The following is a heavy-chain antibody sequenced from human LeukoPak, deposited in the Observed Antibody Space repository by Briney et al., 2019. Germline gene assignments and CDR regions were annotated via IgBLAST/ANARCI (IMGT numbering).Heavy chain of an antibody. V-gene: IGHV4-31*03. CDR3: ARVDYYTSRTYLNWFDP. CDR1: GGSIISGGYY. J-gene: IGHJ5*02. D-gene: IGHD3-10*01. CDR2: IAESGTT. Sequence: SQTLSLTCTVSGGSIISGGYYWSWIRQRPGQGLEWIGHIAESGTTYYTPSLKSRVTISVEPSKNQFSLRLGSVTAADTAVYFCARVDYYTSRTYLNWFDPWGQGTHVTVSP.